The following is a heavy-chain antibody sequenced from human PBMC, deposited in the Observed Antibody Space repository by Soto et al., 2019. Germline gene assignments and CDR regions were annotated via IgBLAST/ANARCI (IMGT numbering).Heavy chain of an antibody. CDR2: IYYSGST. CDR1: GGSVSSGSYY. D-gene: IGHD3-22*01. J-gene: IGHJ4*02. Sequence: QVQLQESGPGLVKPSETLSLTCTVSGGSVSSGSYYWSWIRQPPGKGLEWIGYIYYSGSTNYNPSLKSRVTIAVDTSKNQFSLKLSSVTAADTAVYYCARDRSGYYFFDYWGQGTLVTVSS. CDR3: ARDRSGYYFFDY. V-gene: IGHV4-61*01.